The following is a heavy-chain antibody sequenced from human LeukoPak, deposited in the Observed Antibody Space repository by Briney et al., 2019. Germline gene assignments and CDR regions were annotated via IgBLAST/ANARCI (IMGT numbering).Heavy chain of an antibody. D-gene: IGHD3-16*01. CDR2: ISSSGSTI. CDR3: ARAFGGRIPYYYYYMDV. CDR1: GFTFSSYE. V-gene: IGHV3-48*03. J-gene: IGHJ6*03. Sequence: GGSLRLSCAASGFTFSSYEMNWVRQAPGKGLEWVSYISSSGSTIYYADSVKGRFTISRDNAKNSLYLQMNSLRAEDTAVYYCARAFGGRIPYYYYYMDVWGKGTTVTVSS.